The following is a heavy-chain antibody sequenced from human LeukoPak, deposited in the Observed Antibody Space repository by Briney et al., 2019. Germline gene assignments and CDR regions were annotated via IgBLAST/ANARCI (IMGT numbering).Heavy chain of an antibody. J-gene: IGHJ4*02. V-gene: IGHV3-23*01. Sequence: GGSLRLSCAASGFTFSSYAMSWVRQAPGKGLEWVSAISGSGGSTYYADSVKGRFTISRDNSKNTLYLQMNSLRAEDTAVYYCAKGQTYYYGSGSQPLDYWGQGTPVTVSS. CDR1: GFTFSSYA. D-gene: IGHD3-10*01. CDR2: ISGSGGST. CDR3: AKGQTYYYGSGSQPLDY.